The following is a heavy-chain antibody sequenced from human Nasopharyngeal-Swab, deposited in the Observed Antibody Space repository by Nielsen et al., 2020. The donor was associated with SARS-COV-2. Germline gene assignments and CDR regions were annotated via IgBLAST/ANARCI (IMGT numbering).Heavy chain of an antibody. J-gene: IGHJ4*02. CDR2: ISYDGSNK. Sequence: GESLKISCAASGFTFSSYGMHWVRQAPGKGLEWVAVISYDGSNKYYADSVKGRFTISRDNSKNTLYLQMNSLRAEDTAVYYCARDLVSFGATVVDYWGQGTLVTVSS. V-gene: IGHV3-30*03. CDR1: GFTFSSYG. CDR3: ARDLVSFGATVVDY. D-gene: IGHD1-26*01.